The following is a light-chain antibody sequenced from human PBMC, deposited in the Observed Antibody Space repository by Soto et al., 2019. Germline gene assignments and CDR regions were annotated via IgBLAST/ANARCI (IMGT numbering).Light chain of an antibody. J-gene: IGKJ5*01. CDR2: DAN. V-gene: IGKV1D-12*01. CDR3: QQADSFPIT. CDR1: QGIKSR. Sequence: DIQMTQSPSSVSASVGDTVVITCRASQGIKSRFAWYQQRPGNAPKLLISDANTLQTGVPPRFRGSGSGTDFFLTVNSLQPEDCATYYCQQADSFPITFGQGTRLEIK.